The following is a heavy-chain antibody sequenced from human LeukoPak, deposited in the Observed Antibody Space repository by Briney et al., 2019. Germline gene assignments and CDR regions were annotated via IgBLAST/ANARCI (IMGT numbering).Heavy chain of an antibody. J-gene: IGHJ5*02. CDR1: GYTFTSNH. CDR3: AKLAASETGEGS. D-gene: IGHD6-13*01. CDR2: INPSGDST. V-gene: IGHV1-46*01. Sequence: GASVTVSCKASGYTFTSNHIHCVRLAPGQGLEWMGVINPSGDSTSYAQKFQGRVTMTRDTSTGTVYMELSSLRSEDTAIYYCAKLAASETGEGSWGQGTLVTVSS.